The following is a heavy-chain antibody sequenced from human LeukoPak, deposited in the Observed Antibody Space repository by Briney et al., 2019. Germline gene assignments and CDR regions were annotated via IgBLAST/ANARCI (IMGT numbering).Heavy chain of an antibody. CDR2: IKQDGSEK. V-gene: IGHV3-7*01. D-gene: IGHD2-2*01. J-gene: IGHJ6*03. CDR3: ARVSSWYYYYYMDV. Sequence: GGSLRLSCAASGFTFSSYWMSWVRQAPGKGLEWVANIKQDGSEKYYVDSVKGRFTISRDNAKNSLYLQMNSLRAEDTAVYYCARVSSWYYYYYMDVWGKGTTVTVSS. CDR1: GFTFSSYW.